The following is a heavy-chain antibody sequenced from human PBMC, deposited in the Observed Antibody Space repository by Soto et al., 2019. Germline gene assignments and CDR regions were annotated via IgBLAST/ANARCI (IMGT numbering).Heavy chain of an antibody. Sequence: QVQLQESGPGLVKPSETLSLTCTVSGGSISSYYWSWIRQPPGKRLEWIGYIYYSGSTNYNPSLKSRVTISVDTSKNQFSLKRSSVTAADTAVYYCARRTRYSSGWYGYFDYWGQGTLVTVSS. J-gene: IGHJ4*02. V-gene: IGHV4-59*08. CDR3: ARRTRYSSGWYGYFDY. CDR2: IYYSGST. CDR1: GGSISSYY. D-gene: IGHD6-19*01.